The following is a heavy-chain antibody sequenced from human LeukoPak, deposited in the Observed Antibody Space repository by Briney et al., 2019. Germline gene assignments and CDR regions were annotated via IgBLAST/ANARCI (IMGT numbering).Heavy chain of an antibody. V-gene: IGHV3-7*03. Sequence: GGSLRLSCAASGFTLGSYWVSWVRQAPGKGLEWVANIKEDGSEKYYVDSVKGRFTISRDNAKNSLYLHMNSLTAEDTAMYYCARDWVAGVPFDAFDIWGQGTMVSVSS. J-gene: IGHJ3*02. CDR2: IKEDGSEK. CDR3: ARDWVAGVPFDAFDI. D-gene: IGHD3-10*01. CDR1: GFTLGSYW.